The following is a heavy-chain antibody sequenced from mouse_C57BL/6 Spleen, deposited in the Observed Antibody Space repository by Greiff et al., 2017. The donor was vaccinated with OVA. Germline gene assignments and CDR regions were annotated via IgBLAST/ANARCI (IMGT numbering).Heavy chain of an antibody. CDR2: ISSGGSYT. CDR1: GFTFSSYG. Sequence: EVQRVESGGDLVKPGGSLKLSCAASGFTFSSYGMSWVRQTPDKRLEWVATISSGGSYTYYHDSVKGRFTISRDKAKNTLYLQMSSLKSEDTAMYYCASHFTVVRNFDVWGTGTTVTVSS. J-gene: IGHJ1*03. V-gene: IGHV5-6*01. D-gene: IGHD1-1*01. CDR3: ASHFTVVRNFDV.